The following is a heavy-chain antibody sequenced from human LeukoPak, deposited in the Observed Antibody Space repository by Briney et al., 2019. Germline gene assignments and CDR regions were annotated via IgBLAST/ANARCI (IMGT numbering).Heavy chain of an antibody. V-gene: IGHV4-4*07. Sequence: ASETLSLTCTVSGGPMSDSCWYWNRHSAATGMEWIGRIHAIGSTNYNPSLKSRVIISLDTSKNQFSLSLSAVTAADTATYYCARILDRDAWGQGTLVTVSP. CDR1: GGPMSDSC. D-gene: IGHD3-22*01. CDR3: ARILDRDA. J-gene: IGHJ3*01. CDR2: IHAIGST.